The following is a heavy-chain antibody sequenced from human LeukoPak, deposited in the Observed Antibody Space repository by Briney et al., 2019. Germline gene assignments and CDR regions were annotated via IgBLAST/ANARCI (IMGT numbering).Heavy chain of an antibody. J-gene: IGHJ4*02. D-gene: IGHD7-27*01. CDR3: ARDPPGAHFDF. Sequence: GRSLRLSCAASGFTFSSYAMHWVRQAPGKGLEWVAVISYDGSNKYYADSVKGRFTISRDNSKNTLYLQMNSLRVEDTAVYYCARDPPGAHFDFWGQGTLVTVSS. V-gene: IGHV3-30-3*01. CDR1: GFTFSSYA. CDR2: ISYDGSNK.